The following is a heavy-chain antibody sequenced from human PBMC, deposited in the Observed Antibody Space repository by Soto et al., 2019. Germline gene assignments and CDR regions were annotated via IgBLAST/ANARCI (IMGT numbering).Heavy chain of an antibody. CDR2: IYSGGST. Sequence: GGSLRLSCAASGFTVSSNYMSWVRQAPGKGLEWVSVIYSGGSTYYADSVKGRFTISRDNSKNTLYLQMNSLRAEDTAVYYCARAHYCGGDCQYFQHWGQGTLVTVSS. CDR3: ARAHYCGGDCQYFQH. J-gene: IGHJ1*01. D-gene: IGHD2-21*02. V-gene: IGHV3-53*01. CDR1: GFTVSSNY.